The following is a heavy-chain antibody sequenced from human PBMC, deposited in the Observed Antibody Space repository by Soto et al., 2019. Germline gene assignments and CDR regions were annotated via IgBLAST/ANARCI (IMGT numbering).Heavy chain of an antibody. D-gene: IGHD3-22*01. V-gene: IGHV5-10-1*01. CDR2: IDPSDSYT. Sequence: PGESLKISCKGSGYSFTSYWISWVRQMPGKGLEWMGRIDPSDSYTNYSPSFQGHVTISAGKSISTAYLQWSSLKASDTAMYYCARYYYDSSGYYSEAFDIWGQGTMVTVSS. J-gene: IGHJ3*02. CDR1: GYSFTSYW. CDR3: ARYYYDSSGYYSEAFDI.